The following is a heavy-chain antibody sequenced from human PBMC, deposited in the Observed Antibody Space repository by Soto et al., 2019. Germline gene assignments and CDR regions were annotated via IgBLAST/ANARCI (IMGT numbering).Heavy chain of an antibody. CDR3: ARDIVLVPAAIEGGEDY. V-gene: IGHV1-69*08. D-gene: IGHD2-2*01. Sequence: QVQLVQSGAEVKKPGSSVKVSCKASGGTFSSYTISWVRQAPGQGLEWMGRIIPILGIANYAQKFQGRVTRTADNSTSKAYMELSSLRSEDTAVYYCARDIVLVPAAIEGGEDYWGQGTLVTVSS. CDR1: GGTFSSYT. CDR2: IIPILGIA. J-gene: IGHJ4*02.